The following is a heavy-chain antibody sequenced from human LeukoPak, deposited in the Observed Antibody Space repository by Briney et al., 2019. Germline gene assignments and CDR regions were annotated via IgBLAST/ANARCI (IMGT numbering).Heavy chain of an antibody. CDR1: GFTFSNAW. CDR2: IISKTDGGTT. Sequence: PGGSLRLSYAASGFTFSNAWMSWVRQAPGKGLEWVGRIISKTDGGTTDYAAPVKGRFTISRDDSKNTLYLQMNSLKTEDTAVYYCTTVEPAAIWGQGTLVTVSS. D-gene: IGHD2-2*01. J-gene: IGHJ4*02. V-gene: IGHV3-15*01. CDR3: TTVEPAAI.